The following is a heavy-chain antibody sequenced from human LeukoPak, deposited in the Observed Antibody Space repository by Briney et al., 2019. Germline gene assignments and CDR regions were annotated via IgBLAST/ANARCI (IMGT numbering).Heavy chain of an antibody. CDR2: IRFDGNDK. Sequence: QPGGSLRLSCAASGFAFSNYGMHWIRQAPGKGLEWVAFIRFDGNDKHYADSVKGRFTISRDNSKNTLYLQMNSLRAEDTAVYYCAKVVAAAGIRGYYYMDVWGKGTTVTVSS. CDR1: GFAFSNYG. D-gene: IGHD6-13*01. J-gene: IGHJ6*03. CDR3: AKVVAAAGIRGYYYMDV. V-gene: IGHV3-30*02.